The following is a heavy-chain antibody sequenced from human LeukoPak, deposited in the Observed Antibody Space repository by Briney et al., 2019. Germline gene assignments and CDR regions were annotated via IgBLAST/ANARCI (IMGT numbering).Heavy chain of an antibody. Sequence: SETPSLTCTVSGGSISSYYWSWIRQPPGKGLEWIGYIYYSGSTNYNPSLKSRVTISVDTSKNQFSLKLSSVTAADTAVYYCARGPSPYYYDSSGYSDWGQGTLVTVSS. CDR2: IYYSGST. V-gene: IGHV4-59*01. D-gene: IGHD3-22*01. CDR1: GGSISSYY. J-gene: IGHJ4*02. CDR3: ARGPSPYYYDSSGYSD.